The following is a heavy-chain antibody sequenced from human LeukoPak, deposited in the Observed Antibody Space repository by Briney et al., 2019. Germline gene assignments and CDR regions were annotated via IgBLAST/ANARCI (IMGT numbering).Heavy chain of an antibody. CDR3: VKGPRPDITVAHTVEN. CDR2: ISSRGDST. CDR1: GLIFSNYA. D-gene: IGHD6-19*01. Sequence: GGSLRLSCAASGLIFSNYAMSWVRQVPGRGLEWVSTISSRGDSTYVADSVKGRFTISRDNSKNSLYLQMNTVRAKDTAVYYCVKGPRPDITVAHTVENWGQGTLVTVSP. V-gene: IGHV3-23*01. J-gene: IGHJ4*02.